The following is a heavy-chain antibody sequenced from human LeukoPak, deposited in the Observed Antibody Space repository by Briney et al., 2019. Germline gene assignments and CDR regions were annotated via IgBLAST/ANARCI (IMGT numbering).Heavy chain of an antibody. D-gene: IGHD1-26*01. CDR2: IYYSGST. Sequence: PSETLSLTCTVSGGSISSYYWSWIRQPPGKGLEWIGYIYYSGSTNYNPSLKSRVTISVDTSKNQFPLKLSSVTAADTAVYYCARHVGATLSLQHWGQGTLVTVSS. J-gene: IGHJ1*01. CDR3: ARHVGATLSLQH. CDR1: GGSISSYY. V-gene: IGHV4-59*08.